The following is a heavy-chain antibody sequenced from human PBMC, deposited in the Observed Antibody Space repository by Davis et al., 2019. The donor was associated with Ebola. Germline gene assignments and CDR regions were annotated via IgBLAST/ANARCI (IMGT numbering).Heavy chain of an antibody. CDR2: ISGFNTNT. CDR1: GYTFTSYG. CDR3: ARAPNYDVLTGTSSYYFDY. D-gene: IGHD3-9*01. J-gene: IGHJ4*02. V-gene: IGHV1-18*04. Sequence: ASVKVSCKSSGYTFTSYGLVWVRQAPGLGLEWMGWISGFNTNTNFARKFQGRVTVSKDTSTNTAYMDLRSLTSDDTAIYYCARAPNYDVLTGTSSYYFDYWGQGTLVTVSS.